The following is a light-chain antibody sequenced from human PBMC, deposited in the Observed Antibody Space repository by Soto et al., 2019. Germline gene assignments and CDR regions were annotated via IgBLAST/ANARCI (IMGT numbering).Light chain of an antibody. CDR3: QPYNNWPLT. V-gene: IGKV3-15*01. CDR1: QSVDIK. J-gene: IGKJ4*01. CDR2: DTS. Sequence: EIVLTQSPATLSVSXRDRVTLSCRARQSVDIKLASYQQNPGXTPRLLXYDTSTRAPGVPTRFSGSRSGAEFTLTINSLQSEDFAVYYGQPYNNWPLTFGGGTKVDIK.